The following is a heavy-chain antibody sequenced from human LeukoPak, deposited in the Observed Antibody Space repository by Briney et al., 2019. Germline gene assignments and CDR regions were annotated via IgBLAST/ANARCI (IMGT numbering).Heavy chain of an antibody. J-gene: IGHJ3*02. V-gene: IGHV3-9*01. CDR1: GFTFDDYA. Sequence: GGSLRLSCAASGFTFDDYAMHWVRQAPGKGLEWVSGISWNSGSIGYADSVKGRFTISRDNAKNSLYLQMNSLRAEDTALYYCVAAAGWADAFDIWGQGTMVTVSS. CDR3: VAAAGWADAFDI. D-gene: IGHD6-13*01. CDR2: ISWNSGSI.